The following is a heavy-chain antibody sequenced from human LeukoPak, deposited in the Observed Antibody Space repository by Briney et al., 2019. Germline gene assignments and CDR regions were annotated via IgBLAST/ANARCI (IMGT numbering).Heavy chain of an antibody. CDR3: AIYGSGDY. D-gene: IGHD3-10*01. Sequence: GGSLRLSCAASGFTVSSNYMSWVRQAPGKGLEWVSSISSSSHYIYYADSVKGRFTISRDNAKNSLCLQMNSLRAEDTAVYYCAIYGSGDYWGQGTLVTVSS. CDR2: ISSSSHYI. CDR1: GFTVSSNY. J-gene: IGHJ4*02. V-gene: IGHV3-21*01.